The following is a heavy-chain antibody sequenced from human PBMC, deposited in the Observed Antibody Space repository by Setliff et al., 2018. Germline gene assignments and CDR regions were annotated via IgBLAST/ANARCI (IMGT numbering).Heavy chain of an antibody. J-gene: IGHJ6*03. D-gene: IGHD5-12*01. V-gene: IGHV4-31*03. CDR3: ARGLVVVTDSDYDTNYYYYYYMDV. CDR1: GGSISSGGYY. Sequence: PSETLSLTCTVSGGSISSGGYYWSWIRQHPGKGLEWIGYIYYSGSTYYNPSLKSRVTISIDTSKNQFSLKLSSVTAADTAVYYCARGLVVVTDSDYDTNYYYYYYMDVWGKGTTVTAP. CDR2: IYYSGST.